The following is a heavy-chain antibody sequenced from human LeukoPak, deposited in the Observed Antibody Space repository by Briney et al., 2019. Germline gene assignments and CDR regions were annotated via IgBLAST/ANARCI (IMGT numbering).Heavy chain of an antibody. CDR3: ARNHEAQYYFDY. Sequence: GGSLRLSCAASGITFSSYSMNWVRQAPGKGLDWVSSISNSSTYIYYADSVKGRFSISRDNAKNSLYLQMNSLRAEDTAVYYCARNHEAQYYFDYWGQGTLVTVSS. CDR1: GITFSSYS. J-gene: IGHJ4*02. CDR2: ISNSSTYI. V-gene: IGHV3-21*01.